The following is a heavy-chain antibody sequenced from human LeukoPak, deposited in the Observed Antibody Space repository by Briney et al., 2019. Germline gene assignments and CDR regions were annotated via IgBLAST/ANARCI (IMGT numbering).Heavy chain of an antibody. CDR1: GFTFSSYA. Sequence: GRSLRLSCAASGFTFSSYAIHWVRQAPGKGLEWVAIISYDGTNKYYADSVWGRFTISRDNSKNTLYLQMNSLRAEDTAVYYCARDFGWLSGFDNWGQGTLVTVSS. V-gene: IGHV3-30-3*01. D-gene: IGHD3-9*01. CDR2: ISYDGTNK. CDR3: ARDFGWLSGFDN. J-gene: IGHJ4*02.